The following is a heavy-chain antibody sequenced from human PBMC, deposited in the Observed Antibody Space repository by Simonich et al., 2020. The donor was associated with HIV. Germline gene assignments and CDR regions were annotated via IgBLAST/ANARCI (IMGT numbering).Heavy chain of an antibody. V-gene: IGHV3-49*03. Sequence: EVQLVESGGGLVQPGRSLRLSCTASGFTFGDYAMSWFRQAPGKGLEWVGFIRSKAYGGTTEYAASVKGRFTISRDDSKSIAYLQMNSLKTEDTAGYYCTSSDYDSSDYYYRYFQHWGQGTLVTVSS. CDR3: TSSDYDSSDYYYRYFQH. CDR2: IRSKAYGGTT. D-gene: IGHD3-22*01. CDR1: GFTFGDYA. J-gene: IGHJ1*01.